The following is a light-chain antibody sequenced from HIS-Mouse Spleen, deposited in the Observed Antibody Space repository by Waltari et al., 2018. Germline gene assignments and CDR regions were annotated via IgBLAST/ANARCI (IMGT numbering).Light chain of an antibody. V-gene: IGLV3-10*01. CDR1: ALPTKY. CDR3: YSTDSSGNHRV. J-gene: IGLJ2*01. Sequence: SYELTQPPSVSVSPGQTARTTCSGDALPTKYAYWYQQKSGQAPVLVNYEDSKRPSGIPERFSGSSSGTMATLTISGAQVEDEADYYCYSTDSSGNHRVFGGGTKLTVL. CDR2: EDS.